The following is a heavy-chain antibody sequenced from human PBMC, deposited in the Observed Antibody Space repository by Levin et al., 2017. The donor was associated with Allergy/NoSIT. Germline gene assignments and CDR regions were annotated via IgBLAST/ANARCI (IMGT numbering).Heavy chain of an antibody. CDR1: GFTFSSYA. J-gene: IGHJ5*02. Sequence: GESLKISCAASGFTFSSYAMHWVRQAPGKGLEWVAVISYDGSNKYYADSVKGRFTISRDNSKNTLYLQMNSLRAEDTAVYYCAKGPAQWLVVNNWFDPWGQGTLVTVSS. CDR3: AKGPAQWLVVNNWFDP. CDR2: ISYDGSNK. D-gene: IGHD6-19*01. V-gene: IGHV3-30-3*01.